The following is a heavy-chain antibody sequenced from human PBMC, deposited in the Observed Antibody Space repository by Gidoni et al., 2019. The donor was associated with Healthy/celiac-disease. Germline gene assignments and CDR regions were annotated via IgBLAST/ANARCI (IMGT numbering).Heavy chain of an antibody. CDR2: ISGSGGST. CDR3: AKDKIVVVVAGGAFDI. Sequence: EVQLVESGGGLVQPGGSLRLSCAPSGFTFRHSAMSWVRQAPGKGLEWDSAISGSGGSTYYADSVKGRFTISRDNSKNTLYLQMNSLRAEDTAVYFCAKDKIVVVVAGGAFDIWGQGTMVTVSS. D-gene: IGHD2-15*01. CDR1: GFTFRHSA. V-gene: IGHV3-23*04. J-gene: IGHJ3*02.